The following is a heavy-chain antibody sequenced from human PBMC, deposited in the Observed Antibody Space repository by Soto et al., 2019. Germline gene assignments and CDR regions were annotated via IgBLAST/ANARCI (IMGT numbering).Heavy chain of an antibody. CDR3: AKDLMVVAAPSINWFDP. CDR1: GFTFSSYA. V-gene: IGHV3-30-3*01. D-gene: IGHD2-15*01. J-gene: IGHJ5*02. CDR2: ISYDGSNK. Sequence: QVQLVESGGGVVQPGRSVRLSCAASGFTFSSYAMHWVRQAPGKGLEWVAVISYDGSNKYYADSVKGRFTISRDNSKNTLYLQMNSLRAEDTAVYYCAKDLMVVAAPSINWFDPWGQGTLVTVSS.